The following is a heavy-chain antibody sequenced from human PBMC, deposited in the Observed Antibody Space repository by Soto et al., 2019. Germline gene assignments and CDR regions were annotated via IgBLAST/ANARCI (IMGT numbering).Heavy chain of an antibody. Sequence: GRSLRLSCAASGFTFSTYPMNWVRQAPGKGLKRVSYISSSSSAIYYADSVKGRFTISSDNAKNSLYLQMNRLREEDTVVYYCARSSAVTRGIYFDYWGKGTLATVSS. CDR3: ARSSAVTRGIYFDY. CDR2: ISSSSSAI. V-gene: IGHV3-48*02. J-gene: IGHJ4*02. CDR1: GFTFSTYP. D-gene: IGHD4-17*01.